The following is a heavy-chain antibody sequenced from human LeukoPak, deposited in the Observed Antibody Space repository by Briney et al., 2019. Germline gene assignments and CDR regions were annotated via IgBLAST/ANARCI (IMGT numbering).Heavy chain of an antibody. V-gene: IGHV3-23*01. J-gene: IGHJ4*02. CDR3: AKGPDYYDSSGYPD. Sequence: PGGSLRLSCAASGFTFSSYAMTWVRQAPGKGLEWVSSISSSDFSTYYADSVKGRFTISRDNSKNTLYLQMNSLRAEDTALYYCAKGPDYYDSSGYPDWGQGTLVTVSS. CDR1: GFTFSSYA. CDR2: ISSSDFST. D-gene: IGHD3-22*01.